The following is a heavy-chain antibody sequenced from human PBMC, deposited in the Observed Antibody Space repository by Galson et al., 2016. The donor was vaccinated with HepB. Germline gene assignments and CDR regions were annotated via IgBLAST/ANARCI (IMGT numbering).Heavy chain of an antibody. CDR2: IYWDDYK. Sequence: PALVKPTQTLTLTCRFSGFSLTTAGVGVGWVRQPPGKALEWLALIYWDDYKRFSPSLQSRLTITKDTSKNQVVLTMNNMDPVDTATYYCARRILGIEHIPFDCWGEGTLVIVSS. D-gene: IGHD1-26*01. CDR1: GFSLTTAGVG. CDR3: ARRILGIEHIPFDC. V-gene: IGHV2-5*02. J-gene: IGHJ4*02.